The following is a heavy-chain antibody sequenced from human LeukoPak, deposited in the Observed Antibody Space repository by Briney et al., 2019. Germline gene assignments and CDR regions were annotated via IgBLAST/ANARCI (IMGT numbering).Heavy chain of an antibody. CDR3: TTEGYCSGDNCYSFDH. Sequence: RSLRPARAASGPTSNEAWMSWVRQGPRERLEWVCRPKIITRGATIDYAAPVKGRFTRSRAESKNTGDLQMNSLKNEDTAVYYCTTEGYCSGDNCYSFDHWGQGNLVSVSS. J-gene: IGHJ4*02. CDR1: GPTSNEAW. D-gene: IGHD2-15*01. V-gene: IGHV3-15*01. CDR2: PKIITRGATI.